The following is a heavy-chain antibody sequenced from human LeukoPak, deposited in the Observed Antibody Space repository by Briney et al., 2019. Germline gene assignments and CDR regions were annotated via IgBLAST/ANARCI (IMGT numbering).Heavy chain of an antibody. D-gene: IGHD3-22*01. CDR2: ISGSGGST. CDR1: GFTFSSYA. V-gene: IGHV3-23*01. Sequence: PGGSLRLSCAASGFTFSSYAMSWVRQAPGKGLEWVSAISGSGGSTYYADSVKGRFTISRDNSKNTLYLQMNSPRAEDTAVYYCAKDPRGYYYDSSGYYWGQGTLVTVSS. CDR3: AKDPRGYYYDSSGYY. J-gene: IGHJ4*02.